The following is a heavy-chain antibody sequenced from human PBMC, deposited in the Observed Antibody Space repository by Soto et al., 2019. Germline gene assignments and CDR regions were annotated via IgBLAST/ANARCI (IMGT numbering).Heavy chain of an antibody. J-gene: IGHJ4*02. CDR1: GYSFTSYW. CDR2: IDPSDSYT. D-gene: IGHD3-22*01. CDR3: ARTLFGSGYYYDSSGSDGY. V-gene: IGHV5-10-1*01. Sequence: PGESLKISCKGSGYSFTSYWISWVRQMPGKGLEWMGRIDPSDSYTNYSPSFQGHVTISADKSISTAYLQWSSLKASDTAMYYCARTLFGSGYYYDSSGSDGYWGQGTLVTVSS.